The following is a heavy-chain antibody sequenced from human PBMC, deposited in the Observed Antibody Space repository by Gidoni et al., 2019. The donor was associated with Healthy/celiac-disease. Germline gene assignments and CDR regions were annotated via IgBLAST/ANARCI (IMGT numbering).Heavy chain of an antibody. CDR3: ARVWVDYGGNLFDY. V-gene: IGHV4-59*01. Sequence: QVQLQESGPGLVKPSETLSLTCTVSGGSISSYYWSWIRQPPGKGLEWIGYIYYSGSTNYNPSLKSRVTISVDTSKNQFSLKLSSVTAADTAVYYCARVWVDYGGNLFDYWGQGTLVTVSS. CDR2: IYYSGST. D-gene: IGHD4-17*01. J-gene: IGHJ4*02. CDR1: GGSISSYY.